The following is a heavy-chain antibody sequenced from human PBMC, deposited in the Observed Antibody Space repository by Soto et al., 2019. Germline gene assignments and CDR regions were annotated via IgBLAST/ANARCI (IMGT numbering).Heavy chain of an antibody. J-gene: IGHJ6*02. CDR1: GYSFTSYW. CDR3: ARVEGPASYYYYGMDV. D-gene: IGHD2-2*01. Sequence: GESLKISCKGSGYSFTSYWIGWVRQMPGKGLEWMGIIYPGDSDTRYSPSFQGQVTISADKSISTAYLRWSSLKASDTAMYYCARVEGPASYYYYGMDVWRQGTTVTVSS. CDR2: IYPGDSDT. V-gene: IGHV5-51*01.